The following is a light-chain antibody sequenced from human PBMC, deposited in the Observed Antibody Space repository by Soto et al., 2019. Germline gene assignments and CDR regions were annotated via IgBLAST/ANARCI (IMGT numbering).Light chain of an antibody. Sequence: DIVMTQSPDSLAVSLGERATINCKSSQSVLYSSNNKNYLAWYQQKPGQPPKLLIYWASTRESGVPDRFSGSGSVTDFTLTISSLQAEDVAVYYCQQYYTNALTFGGGTKVLVK. CDR3: QQYYTNALT. V-gene: IGKV4-1*01. CDR1: QSVLYSSNNKNY. J-gene: IGKJ4*01. CDR2: WAS.